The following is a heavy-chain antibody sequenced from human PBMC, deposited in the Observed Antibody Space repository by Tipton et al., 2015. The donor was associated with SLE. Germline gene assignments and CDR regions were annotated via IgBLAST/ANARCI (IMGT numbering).Heavy chain of an antibody. Sequence: TLSLTCTVSGGSLTSYYWTWIRQAPGKGLEWIGRIYSSGSTNFNPSLKSRVTISVDTSKKQFSLKLASVTAADTAVYFCARGISSGWWNYWGQGNLVTVSS. CDR3: ARGISSGWWNY. CDR2: IYSSGST. CDR1: GGSLTSYY. V-gene: IGHV4-59*08. D-gene: IGHD6-19*01. J-gene: IGHJ4*02.